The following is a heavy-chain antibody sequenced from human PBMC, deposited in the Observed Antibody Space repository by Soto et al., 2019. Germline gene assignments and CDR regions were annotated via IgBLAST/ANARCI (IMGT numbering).Heavy chain of an antibody. CDR3: AKVLYASESFDSEEAPYGMDV. V-gene: IGHV3-33*06. CDR1: GFPFSSYD. J-gene: IGHJ6*02. Sequence: TGGSLRLSCAASGFPFSSYDMHWVRQAPGKGLEWVAVIWFDGSNEYYADSVQGRFTISRDNSKNTLYLQMDSLRAEDTAVYYCAKVLYASESFDSEEAPYGMDVWGQGTTVTVSS. D-gene: IGHD3-10*01. CDR2: IWFDGSNE.